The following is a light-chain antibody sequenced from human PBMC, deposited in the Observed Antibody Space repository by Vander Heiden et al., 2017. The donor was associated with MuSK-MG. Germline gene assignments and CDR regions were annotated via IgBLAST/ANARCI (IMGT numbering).Light chain of an antibody. Sequence: DIQMTQSPSSLSASVGDRVTITCRTSQSISSYLNWYQQKPGKAPKLLIYASSSLQSGVPSRFRGSGSGTDFTLNISSLKPEDFATYYCQQSYSTPLTFGGGTKVEIK. CDR3: QQSYSTPLT. V-gene: IGKV1-39*01. J-gene: IGKJ4*01. CDR2: ASS. CDR1: QSISSY.